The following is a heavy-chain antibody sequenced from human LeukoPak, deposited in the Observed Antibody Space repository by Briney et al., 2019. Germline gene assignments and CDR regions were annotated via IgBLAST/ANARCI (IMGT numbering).Heavy chain of an antibody. Sequence: GGSLRLSCAASGFTFSSYGMSWVRQAPGKGLEWVSAISGSGGSTYYADSVKGRFTISRDNTKKSLYLQMNSLRAEDTAVYYCAKVGVDCSGGSCYSGWLDPWGQGTLVTVSS. CDR3: AKVGVDCSGGSCYSGWLDP. CDR2: ISGSGGST. V-gene: IGHV3-23*01. J-gene: IGHJ5*02. CDR1: GFTFSSYG. D-gene: IGHD2-15*01.